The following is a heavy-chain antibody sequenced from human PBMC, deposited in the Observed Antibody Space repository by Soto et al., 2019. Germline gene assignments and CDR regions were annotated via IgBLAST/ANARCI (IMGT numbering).Heavy chain of an antibody. CDR1: GFTFSSYA. V-gene: IGHV3-23*01. CDR3: AKGSSGWYERFDY. J-gene: IGHJ4*02. CDR2: ISGSGGST. D-gene: IGHD6-19*01. Sequence: EVPLLESGGGLVQPGGSLRLSCAASGFTFSSYAMSWVRQAPGKGLEWVSAISGSGGSTYYADSVKGRFTISRDNSKNTRYLQMNSLRAEDTAVYYCAKGSSGWYERFDYWGQGTLVTVSS.